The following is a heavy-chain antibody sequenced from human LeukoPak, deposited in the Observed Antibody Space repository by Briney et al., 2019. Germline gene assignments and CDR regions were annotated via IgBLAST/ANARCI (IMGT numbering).Heavy chain of an antibody. Sequence: SSETLSLTCAVYGGSFSGYYWSWIRQPPGKGLEWIGEINHSGSTNYNPSLKSRVTISVDTSKNQFSLKLSSVTAADTAVYYCARISAVEDSYYYYMDVWGKGTTVTVSS. CDR3: ARISAVEDSYYYYMDV. J-gene: IGHJ6*03. CDR1: GGSFSGYY. D-gene: IGHD6-19*01. V-gene: IGHV4-34*01. CDR2: INHSGST.